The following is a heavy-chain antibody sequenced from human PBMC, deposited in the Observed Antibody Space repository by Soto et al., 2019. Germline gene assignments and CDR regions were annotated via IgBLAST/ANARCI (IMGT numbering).Heavy chain of an antibody. CDR1: GFTFSSYA. J-gene: IGHJ4*02. Sequence: GGPLRLSCTASGFTFSSYAMSWVRQAPGKGLEWVSAISCSGGSTYYADSVKGRFTISRDNSKNTLYLQMNSLRAEDTAVYYCAKGISYYDVRIAYFDYWDEGTQLTGSS. D-gene: IGHD3-3*01. CDR2: ISCSGGST. CDR3: AKGISYYDVRIAYFDY. V-gene: IGHV3-23*01.